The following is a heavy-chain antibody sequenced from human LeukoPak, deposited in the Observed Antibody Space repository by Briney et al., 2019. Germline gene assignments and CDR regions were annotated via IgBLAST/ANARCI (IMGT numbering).Heavy chain of an antibody. D-gene: IGHD6-6*01. CDR1: GGSISSGSYY. Sequence: TSQTLSLTCTVSGGSISSGSYYWSWIRQPAGKGLEWIGRIYTSGSTNYNPSLKSRVTISVDTSKNQFSLKLSSVTAADTAVYYCARELDSSSARAFDIWGQGTMVTVSS. V-gene: IGHV4-61*02. CDR3: ARELDSSSARAFDI. J-gene: IGHJ3*02. CDR2: IYTSGST.